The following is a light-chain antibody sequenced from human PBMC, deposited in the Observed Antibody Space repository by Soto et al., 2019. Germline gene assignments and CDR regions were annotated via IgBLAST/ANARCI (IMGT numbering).Light chain of an antibody. CDR2: AAS. CDR3: QQSYSTPWT. V-gene: IGKV1-39*01. Sequence: DIQMTQSPSSLSASVGDRFTVTCRASQSISSYLNWYQQKLGKAPKLLIYAASSLQSGVPSRFSGSGSGTDFTLTISSLQPEDFATYYCQQSYSTPWTFGQGTKVDIK. CDR1: QSISSY. J-gene: IGKJ1*01.